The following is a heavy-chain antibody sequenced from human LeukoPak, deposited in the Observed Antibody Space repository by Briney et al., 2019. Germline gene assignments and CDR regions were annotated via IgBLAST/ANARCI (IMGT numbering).Heavy chain of an antibody. Sequence: PSETLSLTCTVSGGSINSYYWTWIRQPPGKGLEWIGYTYYSGSTNYNPSLESRVTISVATSKNQFSLKLNSVTAADTAVYYCARRLFSSGWYRSSYFDDWGQGTLVTVSS. D-gene: IGHD6-19*01. CDR1: GGSINSYY. CDR3: ARRLFSSGWYRSSYFDD. J-gene: IGHJ4*02. CDR2: TYYSGST. V-gene: IGHV4-59*01.